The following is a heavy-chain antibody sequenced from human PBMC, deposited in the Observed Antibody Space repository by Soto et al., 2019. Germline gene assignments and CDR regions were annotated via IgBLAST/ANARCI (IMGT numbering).Heavy chain of an antibody. CDR3: ARLGLGYYDFLFGGGEYYYYYYGMDV. V-gene: IGHV5-51*01. D-gene: IGHD3-3*01. CDR2: IYPGDSDT. CDR1: GYSFTSYW. Sequence: GESLKISCKGSGYSFTSYWIGWVRQMPGKGLEWMGFIYPGDSDTRYSPSFQGQVTISADKSISTAYLQWSSLKASDTAMYYCARLGLGYYDFLFGGGEYYYYYYGMDVWGQGTTVTVSS. J-gene: IGHJ6*02.